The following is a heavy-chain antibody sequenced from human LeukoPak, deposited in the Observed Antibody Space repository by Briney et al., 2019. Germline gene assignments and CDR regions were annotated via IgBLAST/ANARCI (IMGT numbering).Heavy chain of an antibody. CDR2: ITTYNGNR. J-gene: IGHJ4*02. D-gene: IGHD2-8*01. Sequence: ASVKVSCKPPGDTPSDYGISWVRQTPGQGLERVGWITTYNGNRKYAEKFQGRVTMTTDTSTSTYYMEMRSLRSDDTAIYYCARDCSNGVCFPRDYWGQGTQITVST. CDR1: GDTPSDYG. CDR3: ARDCSNGVCFPRDY. V-gene: IGHV1-18*01.